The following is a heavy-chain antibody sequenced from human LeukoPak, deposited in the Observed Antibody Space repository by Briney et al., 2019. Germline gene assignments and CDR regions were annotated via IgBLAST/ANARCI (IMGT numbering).Heavy chain of an antibody. CDR3: ARGYSSGWWYPALDY. Sequence: PGGSLRLSCAASGFTFSSYGMSWVRQAPGKGLEWVSAISGSGGSTYYADSVKGRFTISRDNSKNTLYLQMNSLRAEDTAVYYCARGYSSGWWYPALDYWGQGTLVTVSS. CDR2: ISGSGGST. V-gene: IGHV3-23*01. CDR1: GFTFSSYG. D-gene: IGHD6-19*01. J-gene: IGHJ4*02.